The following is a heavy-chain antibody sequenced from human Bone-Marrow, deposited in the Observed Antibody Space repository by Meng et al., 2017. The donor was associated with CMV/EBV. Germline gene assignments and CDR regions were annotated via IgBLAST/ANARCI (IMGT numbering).Heavy chain of an antibody. CDR2: IIPILGIA. D-gene: IGHD3-3*01. CDR1: GGTFSSYA. J-gene: IGHJ4*02. Sequence: SVKVSCKASGGTFSSYAISWVRQAPGQGLEWMGGIIPILGIANYAQKFQGRVTITADKSTSTAYMELSRLRSDDTAVYYCARDAQYYDFWSGYYTPLDYWGQGTLVTVSS. V-gene: IGHV1-69*10. CDR3: ARDAQYYDFWSGYYTPLDY.